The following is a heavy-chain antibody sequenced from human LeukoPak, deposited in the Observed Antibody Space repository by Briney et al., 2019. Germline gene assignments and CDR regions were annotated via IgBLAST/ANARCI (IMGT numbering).Heavy chain of an antibody. CDR3: ARARTRWESDAFDI. CDR1: GFTFSSYS. CDR2: ISSSSSYI. J-gene: IGHJ3*02. D-gene: IGHD1-26*01. Sequence: GGSLRHSCAASGFTFSSYSMNWVRQAPGKGLEWVSSISSSSSYIYYADSVKGRFTISRDNAKNSLYLQMNSLRAEDTAVYYCARARTRWESDAFDIWGQGTMVTVSS. V-gene: IGHV3-21*01.